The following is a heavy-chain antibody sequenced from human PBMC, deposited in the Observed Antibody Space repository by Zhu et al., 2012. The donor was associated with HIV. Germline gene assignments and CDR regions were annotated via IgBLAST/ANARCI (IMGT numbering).Heavy chain of an antibody. J-gene: IGHJ6*02. CDR2: IYTSGST. CDR1: GGSISSYY. CDR3: AREVGAVAGXVYYYGMDV. D-gene: IGHD6-19*01. Sequence: QVQLQESGPGLVKASETLSLTCTVSGGSISSYYYNWIRQPAGKGLEWIGRIYTSGSTNYNPSLKSPVTMSVDTSKNQVSLKMNSVTAADTAVYYCAREVGAVAGXVYYYGMDVWGQGTTVTVSS. V-gene: IGHV4-4*07.